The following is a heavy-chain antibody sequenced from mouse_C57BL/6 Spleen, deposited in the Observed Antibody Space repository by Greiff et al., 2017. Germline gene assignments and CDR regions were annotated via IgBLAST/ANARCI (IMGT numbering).Heavy chain of an antibody. CDR2: IYPGDGDT. CDR3: ARESIYYYGSSPSFAY. D-gene: IGHD1-1*01. J-gene: IGHJ3*01. V-gene: IGHV1-82*01. Sequence: VQLQQSGPELVKPGASVKISCKASGYAFSSSWMNWVKQRPGKGLEWIGRIYPGDGDTNYNGKFKGKATLTADKSSSTAYMQLSSLTSEDSAVYFCARESIYYYGSSPSFAYWGQGTLVTVSA. CDR1: GYAFSSSW.